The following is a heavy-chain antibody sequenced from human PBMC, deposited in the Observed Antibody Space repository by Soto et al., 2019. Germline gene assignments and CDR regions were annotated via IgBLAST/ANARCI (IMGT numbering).Heavy chain of an antibody. CDR3: ARDGHYYDSSGYYFGWFDP. J-gene: IGHJ5*02. CDR1: GFTFSSYA. D-gene: IGHD3-22*01. CDR2: ISYDGSNK. Sequence: GESLKISCAASGFTFSSYAMHWVRQAPGKGLEWVAVISYDGSNKYYADSVKGRFTISRDNSKNTLYLQMNSLRAEDTAVYYCARDGHYYDSSGYYFGWFDPWGQGTLVTVSS. V-gene: IGHV3-30-3*01.